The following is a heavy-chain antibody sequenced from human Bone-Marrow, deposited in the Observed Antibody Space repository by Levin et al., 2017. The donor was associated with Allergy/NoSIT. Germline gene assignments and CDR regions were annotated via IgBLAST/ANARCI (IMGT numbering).Heavy chain of an antibody. V-gene: IGHV4-59*08. CDR2: IYYSGFT. Sequence: PSETLSLTCTVSGDSITRYYWSWIRQAPGKRLEWIGYIYYSGFTNYNPSLKSRVTISVDTSKNQFSLKLSSVTAADTAVYYCARRDGYNYFDYWGQGILVTVSS. CDR3: ARRDGYNYFDY. CDR1: GDSITRYY. J-gene: IGHJ4*02. D-gene: IGHD5-24*01.